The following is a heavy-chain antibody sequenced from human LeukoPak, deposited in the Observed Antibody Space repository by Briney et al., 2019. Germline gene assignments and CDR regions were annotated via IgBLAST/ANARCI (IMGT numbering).Heavy chain of an antibody. D-gene: IGHD1-26*01. CDR1: GFVFSGSA. CDR2: IRSKPKNHAT. V-gene: IGHV3-73*01. J-gene: IGHJ4*02. CDR3: VGGPDDKKLGY. Sequence: GGSLTLSCAASGFVFSGSALHWVRQASGRGLEWVGRIRSKPKNHATAYAMSVNGRFTISRDDSKSTMYLQMNSLRAEDTAVYYCVGGPDDKKLGYWGQGTLVTVSS.